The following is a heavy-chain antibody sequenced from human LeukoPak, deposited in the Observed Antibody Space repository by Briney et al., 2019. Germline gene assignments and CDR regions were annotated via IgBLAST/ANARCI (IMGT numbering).Heavy chain of an antibody. V-gene: IGHV4-39*07. CDR3: ARERKWLTGLVSRNVFDI. CDR1: GGSISSTRYY. D-gene: IGHD5-18*01. CDR2: TYTSGST. J-gene: IGHJ3*02. Sequence: NPSETLSLTCTVSGGSISSTRYYWGWIRQPPGKGLEWIGRTYTSGSTNYNLSLKSRVTISVDTSKNQFSLKLSSVTAADTAVYYCARERKWLTGLVSRNVFDIWGQGTMVTVSS.